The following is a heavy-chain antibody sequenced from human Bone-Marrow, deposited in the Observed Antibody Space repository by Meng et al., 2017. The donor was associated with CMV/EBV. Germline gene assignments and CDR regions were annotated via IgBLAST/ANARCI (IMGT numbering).Heavy chain of an antibody. CDR3: ATFGDYEFAFDP. CDR1: GCSITSSNFY. Sequence: VSGCSITSSNFYWAWIRQPPGKGLEWVGSIHFDGNTYYKPSLKSRVSMSADTSKNQFSLKLSSVTAADTAVYFCATFGDYEFAFDPWGQGTLVTVSS. CDR2: IHFDGNT. D-gene: IGHD4-17*01. J-gene: IGHJ5*02. V-gene: IGHV4-39*01.